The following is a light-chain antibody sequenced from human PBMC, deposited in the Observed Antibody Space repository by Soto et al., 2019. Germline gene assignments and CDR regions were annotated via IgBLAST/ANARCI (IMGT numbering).Light chain of an antibody. CDR1: SSNIGRNT. J-gene: IGLJ2*01. CDR2: SNN. CDR3: AAWDVSLNAVV. Sequence: QSVLIQPPSASGTPGQRVTISCSGSSSNIGRNTVNWYQQLPGTAPKVLIYSNNQRPSGVPDRLSGSKSGTSASLAISGLQSEDEADYYCAAWDVSLNAVVFGGGTKLTVL. V-gene: IGLV1-44*01.